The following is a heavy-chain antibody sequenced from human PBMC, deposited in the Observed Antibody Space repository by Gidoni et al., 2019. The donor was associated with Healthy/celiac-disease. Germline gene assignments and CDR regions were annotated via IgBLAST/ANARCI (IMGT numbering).Heavy chain of an antibody. D-gene: IGHD2-2*01. CDR1: GYTFTGYY. CDR2: INPNSGGT. V-gene: IGHV1-2*02. J-gene: IGHJ4*02. Sequence: QVQLVQSGAEVKKPGASVKVSCKASGYTFTGYYMHWVRQAPGQGLEWMGWINPNSGGTNYAQKFQGRVTMTRDTSISTAYMELSRLRSDDTAVYYCAREAERSGYCSSTSCQRHLDYWGQGTLVTVSS. CDR3: AREAERSGYCSSTSCQRHLDY.